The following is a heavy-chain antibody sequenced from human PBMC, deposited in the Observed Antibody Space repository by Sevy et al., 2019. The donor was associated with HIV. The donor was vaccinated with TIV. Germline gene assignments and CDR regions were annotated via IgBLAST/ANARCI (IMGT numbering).Heavy chain of an antibody. CDR2: MNTNTGNT. D-gene: IGHD6-19*01. J-gene: IGHJ6*02. CDR3: ARVSGWHLRYGMDV. V-gene: IGHV1-8*02. Sequence: ASVKVSCKASGFNFASYDIYWVRQATGQGLEWMGWMNTNTGNTGFAQKFQGRVTMTTNTSITTAYMELSNLRSEDTAVYYCARVSGWHLRYGMDVWGQGTTVTVSS. CDR1: GFNFASYD.